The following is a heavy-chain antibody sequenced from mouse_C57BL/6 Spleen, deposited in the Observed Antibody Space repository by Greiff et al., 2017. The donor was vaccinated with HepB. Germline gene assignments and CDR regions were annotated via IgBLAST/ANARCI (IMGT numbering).Heavy chain of an antibody. V-gene: IGHV1-22*01. CDR2: INPNNGGT. CDR1: GYTFTDYN. D-gene: IGHD2-10*02. CDR3: ARRGYGNYFDY. Sequence: VQLQQPGPELVKPGASVKMSCKASGYTFTDYNMHWVKQSHGKSLEWIGYINPNNGGTSYNQKFKGKATLTVDKSSSTAYMELRSLTSEDSAVYYCARRGYGNYFDYWGQGTTLTVSS. J-gene: IGHJ2*01.